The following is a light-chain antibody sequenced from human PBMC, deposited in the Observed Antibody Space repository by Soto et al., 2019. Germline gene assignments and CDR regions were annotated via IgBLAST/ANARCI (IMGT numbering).Light chain of an antibody. CDR2: DAT. V-gene: IGKV1-33*01. J-gene: IGKJ4*01. CDR1: QDINKN. Sequence: DIQMTQSPSSLSASVGDRVTITCQASQDINKNLNWYQQKPGEAPKLLIYDATNLETGVPSRFSGSDSGTEFTFTISSLQPEDIGTYYCQQFDALPLTFGGGTKVQIK. CDR3: QQFDALPLT.